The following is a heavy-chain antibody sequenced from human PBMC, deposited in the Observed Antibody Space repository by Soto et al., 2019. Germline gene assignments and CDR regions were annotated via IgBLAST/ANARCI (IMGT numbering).Heavy chain of an antibody. CDR3: ARGRYGDY. CDR1: GYAFTTYG. CDR2: ISAHNGNT. J-gene: IGHJ4*02. V-gene: IGHV1-18*01. Sequence: QVHLVQSGAEVKKPGASVKVSCKGSGYAFTTYGITWVRQAPGQGPEWTGWISAHNGNTNDAQKLQVIVTVTRDTSTSTAYMELRSLRSDDTAVYYCARGRYGDYWGQGALVTVSS. D-gene: IGHD1-1*01.